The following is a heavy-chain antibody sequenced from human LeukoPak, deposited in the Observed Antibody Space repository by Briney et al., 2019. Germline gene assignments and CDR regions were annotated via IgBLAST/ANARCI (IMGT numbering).Heavy chain of an antibody. V-gene: IGHV1-69*05. CDR2: IIPIFGTA. D-gene: IGHD3-3*01. CDR3: ARVADYDFFTWFDP. Sequence: SVKVSCKASGGTFSSYAISWVRQAPGQGLEWMGGIIPIFGTANYAQKFQGRVTITTDESTSTACMELSSLRSEDTAVYYCARVADYDFFTWFDPWGQGTLVTVSS. CDR1: GGTFSSYA. J-gene: IGHJ5*02.